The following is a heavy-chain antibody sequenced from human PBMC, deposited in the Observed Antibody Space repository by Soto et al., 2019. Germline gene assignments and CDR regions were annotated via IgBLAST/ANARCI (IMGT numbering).Heavy chain of an antibody. CDR2: INPNSGGT. D-gene: IGHD6-13*01. CDR1: GYTFTGYY. CDR3: AGGYSSSSNSYYGMDV. V-gene: IGHV1-2*04. J-gene: IGHJ6*04. Sequence: ASVKVSCKASGYTFTGYYMHWVRQAPGQGLEWMGWINPNSGGTNYAQKFQGWVTMTRDTSISTAYMELSRLRSDDTAVYYCAGGYSSSSNSYYGMDVWGKGTTATVPS.